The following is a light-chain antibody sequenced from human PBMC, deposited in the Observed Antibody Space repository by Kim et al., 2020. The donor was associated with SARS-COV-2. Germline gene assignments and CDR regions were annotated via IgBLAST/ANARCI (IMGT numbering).Light chain of an antibody. V-gene: IGLV2-23*02. CDR2: EVT. J-gene: IGLJ2*01. CDR1: STDVGSSNL. CDR3: CSYGGSVTFDVL. Sequence: ALAQPASVSGSPGQSITISCTGTSTDVGSSNLLSWYHQLPGKAPKLIIYEVTKRPSGVSYRFSGSKSGNTASLTISGLQAEDEGDYYCCSYGGSVTFDVLFGGGTKVTVL.